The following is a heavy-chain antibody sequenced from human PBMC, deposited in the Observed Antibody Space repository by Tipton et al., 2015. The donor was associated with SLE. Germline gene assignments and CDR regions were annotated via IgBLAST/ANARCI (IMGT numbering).Heavy chain of an antibody. Sequence: TLSLTCAVYGGSFSGYYWSWIRQPPGKGLEWIGEINHSGSTNYNPSLKSRVTISVDTSKNQFSLKLSSVTAADTAVYYCARAPKGVLDVGGKGTTVTVSS. V-gene: IGHV4-34*01. J-gene: IGHJ6*04. CDR3: ARAPKGVLDV. CDR1: GGSFSGYY. CDR2: INHSGST. D-gene: IGHD4/OR15-4a*01.